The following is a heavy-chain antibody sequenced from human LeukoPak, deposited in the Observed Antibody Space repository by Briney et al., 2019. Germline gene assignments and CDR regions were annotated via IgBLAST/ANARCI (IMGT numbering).Heavy chain of an antibody. D-gene: IGHD1-26*01. V-gene: IGHV4-34*01. Sequence: SETLSLTCAVYGGSFSGYYWSWIRQPPGKGLEWTGEINHSGYTNYNPSLKSRVTISVDTSKNQFPLKLSSVTAADTAVYYCARWMVGDTFDYWGQGTLVTVSS. J-gene: IGHJ4*02. CDR3: ARWMVGDTFDY. CDR2: INHSGYT. CDR1: GGSFSGYY.